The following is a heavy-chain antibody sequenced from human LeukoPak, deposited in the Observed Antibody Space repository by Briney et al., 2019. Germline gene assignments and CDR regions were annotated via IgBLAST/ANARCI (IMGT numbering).Heavy chain of an antibody. J-gene: IGHJ4*02. CDR1: GFTFTSYG. CDR3: ARDLSPVVRASPMGH. Sequence: GTSLRLSCAAPGFTFTSYGMHWVRQAPGKGLEWVALITYDGYYKYYSDSVKGRFTISSDTSKNTMYLQMNSLRAEDTAVYYCARDLSPVVRASPMGHWGQGTLVTVSS. D-gene: IGHD3-10*01. V-gene: IGHV3-30*03. CDR2: ITYDGYYK.